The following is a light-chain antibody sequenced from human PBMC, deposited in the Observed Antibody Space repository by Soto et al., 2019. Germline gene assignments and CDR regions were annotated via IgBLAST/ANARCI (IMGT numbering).Light chain of an antibody. CDR3: NSYVAGSKYPYV. V-gene: IGLV2-8*01. CDR2: EVS. CDR1: SSDVGKYDY. Sequence: QSVLTQPPSASGSPGQSVTISCTGTSSDVGKYDYVSWFQHHPGKAPKLIIYEVSKRPSGVPDRFSGSKSGSTASLTVSGLQTEDEADYYCNSYVAGSKYPYVFGTGTKVTVL. J-gene: IGLJ1*01.